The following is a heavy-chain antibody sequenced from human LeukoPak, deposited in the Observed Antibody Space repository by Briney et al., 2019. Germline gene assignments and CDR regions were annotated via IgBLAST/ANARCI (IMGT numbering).Heavy chain of an antibody. J-gene: IGHJ6*02. CDR1: GFTFSSYS. CDR3: AREEDSSWRYYYYGMDV. V-gene: IGHV3-48*04. CDR2: ISSSSSTI. D-gene: IGHD6-13*01. Sequence: GGSLRLSCAASGFTFSSYSMNWVRQAPGKGLEWVSYISSSSSTIYYADSVKGRFTISRDDAKNSLYLQMNSLRAEDTAVYYCAREEDSSWRYYYYGMDVWGQGTTVTVSS.